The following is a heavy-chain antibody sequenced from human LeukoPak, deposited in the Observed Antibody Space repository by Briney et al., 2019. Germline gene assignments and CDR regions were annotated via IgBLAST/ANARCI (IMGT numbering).Heavy chain of an antibody. CDR2: IYDSGST. Sequence: PETLSLTCTVSGGSISSYYWSWIRQPPGKRAGWIGYIYDSGSTNYKPSLKSRVTISVDTSKNQFSLKLRSVTAADTAVYYCARGEITMVRGVPSLGYWGQGTLVTVSS. CDR3: ARGEITMVRGVPSLGY. D-gene: IGHD3-10*01. CDR1: GGSISSYY. V-gene: IGHV4-59*01. J-gene: IGHJ4*02.